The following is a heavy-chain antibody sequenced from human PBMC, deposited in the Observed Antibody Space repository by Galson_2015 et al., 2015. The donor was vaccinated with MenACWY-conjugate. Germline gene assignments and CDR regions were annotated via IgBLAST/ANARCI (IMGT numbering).Heavy chain of an antibody. D-gene: IGHD3-16*01. CDR2: INQDGSEK. V-gene: IGHV3-7*03. J-gene: IGHJ3*02. Sequence: SLRLSCAASGLTLRSYWMSWVRQAPGKGLEWVARINQDGSEKYYVDSVKGRFTISRDNAKDSINLQINSLRAEDTAVYYCARDTHYGFDIWGQGTMVTVSS. CDR3: ARDTHYGFDI. CDR1: GLTLRSYW.